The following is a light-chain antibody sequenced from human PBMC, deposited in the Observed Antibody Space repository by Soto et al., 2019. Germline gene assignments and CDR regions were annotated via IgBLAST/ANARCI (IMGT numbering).Light chain of an antibody. J-gene: IGKJ4*01. CDR3: QQTYSIPLT. CDR1: QTINNY. V-gene: IGKV1-39*01. Sequence: DIQMTQSPSSLSASVGDRVTITCRTSQTINNYLNWYQQKPGRAPKLLIYAAYNLQSGVPSRFSGSGSGTDFTLAISALQPDDFGTYFCQQTYSIPLTFGGGTKVDI. CDR2: AAY.